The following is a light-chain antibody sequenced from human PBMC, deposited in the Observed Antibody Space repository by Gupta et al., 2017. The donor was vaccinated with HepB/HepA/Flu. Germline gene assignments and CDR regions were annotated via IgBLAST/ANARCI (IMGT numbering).Light chain of an antibody. CDR1: SSNIGSNY. J-gene: IGLJ2*01. CDR2: RNN. V-gene: IGLV1-47*01. Sequence: QSVLPPPPSASGTPGQRVTISCSGSSSNIGSNYVYWYQQLPGTATKLLLHRNNQRPSGVPDGFSGSKSGTSASLAISGLRYEEEDDDYCAAWDDSMSGPRVFGGGTKLTVL. CDR3: AAWDDSMSGPRV.